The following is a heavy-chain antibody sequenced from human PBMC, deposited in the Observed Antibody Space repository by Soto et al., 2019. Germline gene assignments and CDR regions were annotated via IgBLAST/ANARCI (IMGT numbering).Heavy chain of an antibody. CDR1: GFTFSSYG. CDR3: AKDEVGASS. V-gene: IGHV3-30*18. J-gene: IGHJ5*02. Sequence: GGSLRLSCATSGFTFSSYGMHWVRQAPGKGLEWVAVISYDGSNKYYADSVKGRFTISRDNSKNTLYLQMNSLRAEDTAVYYCAKDEVGASSWGQGTLVTVSS. D-gene: IGHD1-26*01. CDR2: ISYDGSNK.